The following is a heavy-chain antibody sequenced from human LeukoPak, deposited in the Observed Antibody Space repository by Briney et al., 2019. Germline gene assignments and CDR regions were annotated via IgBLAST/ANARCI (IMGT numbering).Heavy chain of an antibody. Sequence: GGSLRLSCAASGFTFSNYAMNWVRQAPGKGLEWVSGISGSSGGTYYADSVKGRFTISRDNSKNTVYLQMSSLRAEDTAIYYCAKKTPYYYDITGYSLEDWGQGTLVTVSS. V-gene: IGHV3-23*01. CDR3: AKKTPYYYDITGYSLED. D-gene: IGHD3-22*01. CDR2: ISGSSGGT. CDR1: GFTFSNYA. J-gene: IGHJ4*02.